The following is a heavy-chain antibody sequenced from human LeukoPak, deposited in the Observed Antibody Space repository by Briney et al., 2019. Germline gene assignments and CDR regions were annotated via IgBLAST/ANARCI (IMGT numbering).Heavy chain of an antibody. D-gene: IGHD1-14*01. J-gene: IGHJ4*02. V-gene: IGHV3-21*01. CDR3: ARWDRFHGV. Sequence: GSLRLSCAASGFTFSSYSMNWVRQAPGKGLEWVSSVSSSSSYIYYANSVKGRFIISRDNAKTPLYLQMNSLGVEDTAVYYCARWDRFHGVWGQGTLVTVSS. CDR1: GFTFSSYS. CDR2: VSSSSSYI.